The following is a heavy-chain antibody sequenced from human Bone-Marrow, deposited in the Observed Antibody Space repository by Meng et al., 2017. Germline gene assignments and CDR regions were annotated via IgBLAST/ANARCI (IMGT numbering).Heavy chain of an antibody. CDR3: ARDSSGPGY. J-gene: IGHJ4*02. V-gene: IGHV3-53*01. Sequence: VQLVEADGGFVKPGGSLRLSCSASGLTFSDYYMSWIRQTPGKGLEWVSVIYGDGSTYYTDSVKGRFIISRDNSKNTLYLQMNSLRAEDTAVYYCARDSSGPGYWGQGTLVTVSS. D-gene: IGHD6-19*01. CDR1: GLTFSDYY. CDR2: IYGDGST.